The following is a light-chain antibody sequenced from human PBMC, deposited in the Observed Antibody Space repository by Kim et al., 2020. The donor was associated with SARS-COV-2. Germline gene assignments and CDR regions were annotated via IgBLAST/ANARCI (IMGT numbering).Light chain of an antibody. V-gene: IGKV4-1*01. J-gene: IGKJ4*01. CDR1: QNIPDSGHNNHC. Sequence: ASISCKAIQNIPDSGHNNHCSGGYHQRPGQPPKLLIDWASTRESGVPYLFSCSGSGTDFTLTIGSPEPEDVAVYYCQQYGRTTLTFGGGTKVDIK. CDR2: WAS. CDR3: QQYGRTTLT.